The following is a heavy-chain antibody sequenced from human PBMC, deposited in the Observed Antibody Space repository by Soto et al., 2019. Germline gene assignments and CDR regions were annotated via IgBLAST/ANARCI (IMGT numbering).Heavy chain of an antibody. J-gene: IGHJ6*02. CDR2: INHSGST. Sequence: QVQLQQWGAGLLKHSETLSLTCAVYGGSFSGYYWSWIRQPPGKGLEWIGEINHSGSTNYNPSLKSRVTISVDTSKNQFSLKLSYVTAADTAVYYCARALTPPRGMDVWGQGTTVTVSS. CDR1: GGSFSGYY. CDR3: ARALTPPRGMDV. V-gene: IGHV4-34*01.